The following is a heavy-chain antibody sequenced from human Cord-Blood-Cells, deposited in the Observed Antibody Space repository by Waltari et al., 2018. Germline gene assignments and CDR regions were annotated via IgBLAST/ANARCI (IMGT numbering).Heavy chain of an antibody. CDR1: GYTFTSYD. CDR3: ARGYCSSTSCYTFPFDY. D-gene: IGHD2-2*02. Sequence: QVQLVQSGAEVKKPGASVKVSCKASGYTFTSYDINWVRQATGQGLEWMGWMNPNSGNTGYAQKFQGRVTITRNTSISTAYMELSSLRSEDTAVYYCARGYCSSTSCYTFPFDYWGQGTLVTVSS. V-gene: IGHV1-8*03. J-gene: IGHJ4*02. CDR2: MNPNSGNT.